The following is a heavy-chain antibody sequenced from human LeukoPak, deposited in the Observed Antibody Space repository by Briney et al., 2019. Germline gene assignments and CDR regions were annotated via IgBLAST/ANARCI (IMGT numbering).Heavy chain of an antibody. V-gene: IGHV3-30*18. CDR1: GFTFSSYG. CDR2: ISYDGSNK. D-gene: IGHD2-2*02. Sequence: PGRSLRLSCAASGFTFSSYGMHWVRQAPGKGLEWVAVISYDGSNKYYADSVKGRFTISRDNSKNTLYLQMNSLRAEDTAVYYCAKISPRVDADIVVVPAAIGDVDYWGQGTLVTVSS. CDR3: AKISPRVDADIVVVPAAIGDVDY. J-gene: IGHJ4*02.